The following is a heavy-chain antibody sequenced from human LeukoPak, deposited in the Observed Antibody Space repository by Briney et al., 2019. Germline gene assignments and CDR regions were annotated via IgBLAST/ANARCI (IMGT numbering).Heavy chain of an antibody. J-gene: IGHJ4*02. V-gene: IGHV4-61*01. D-gene: IGHD3-10*01. CDR2: IFYTGST. Sequence: PSETLSLTCTVSGVSLSGGTYSWSWIRQPPGKGLEWIGYIFYTGSTNYIPSLTSRLTISVDTSKNQFSLKLTSVTAADTAVYFCARGYYYASGTYLDSWDQGTLVSVSS. CDR3: ARGYYYASGTYLDS. CDR1: GVSLSGGTYS.